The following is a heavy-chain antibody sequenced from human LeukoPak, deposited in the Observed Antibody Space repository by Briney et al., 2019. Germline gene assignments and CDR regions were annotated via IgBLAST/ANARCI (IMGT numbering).Heavy chain of an antibody. CDR2: IDTGGTTS. V-gene: IGHV3-74*01. J-gene: IGHJ4*02. D-gene: IGHD2-21*01. Sequence: GGSLRLSCAVSGFTFSDYYMSWICQAPGKGLVWVSRIDTGGTTSTYADSVKGRFTISRDNARNTLYVQMSGLSAEDTAVYYCARSTMSDLAYCGGNCFAFDYWGQGTLVTVSS. CDR1: GFTFSDYY. CDR3: ARSTMSDLAYCGGNCFAFDY.